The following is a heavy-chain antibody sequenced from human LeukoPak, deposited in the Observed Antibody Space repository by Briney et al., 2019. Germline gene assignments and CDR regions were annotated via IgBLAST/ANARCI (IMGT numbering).Heavy chain of an antibody. CDR3: ARVGSGYDY. V-gene: IGHV3-64D*09. D-gene: IGHD5-12*01. J-gene: IGHJ4*02. CDR2: ISNNGGVT. CDR1: GFTFSSYA. Sequence: QTGGSLRLSCSASGFTFSSYAMHWVRQAPGKGLEYVSAISNNGGVTYYADSVKGRFTISRDNSKNTLYLQMSSLRSEDTAVYYCARVGSGYDYWGQGTLVTVSS.